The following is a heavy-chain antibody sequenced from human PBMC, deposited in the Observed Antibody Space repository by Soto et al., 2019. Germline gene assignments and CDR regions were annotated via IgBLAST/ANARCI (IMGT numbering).Heavy chain of an antibody. Sequence: PGESLKISCKTSGYSFISYRVAWVRQLPGKGLEWMGTFYPGDSTSTYSPSFQGQVTISVDKSISTAYLQLSSLKASDTAMYYCARIIGYCRNNDCSWTFDYWGQGTLVTVSS. J-gene: IGHJ4*02. CDR2: FYPGDSTS. CDR1: GYSFISYR. D-gene: IGHD2-15*01. V-gene: IGHV5-51*01. CDR3: ARIIGYCRNNDCSWTFDY.